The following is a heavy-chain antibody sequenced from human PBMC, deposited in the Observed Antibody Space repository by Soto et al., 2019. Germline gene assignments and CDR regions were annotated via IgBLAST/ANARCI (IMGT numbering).Heavy chain of an antibody. V-gene: IGHV3-53*01. CDR3: ARDRVESGYPEYFQH. D-gene: IGHD3-22*01. CDR2: IYSGGST. J-gene: IGHJ1*01. CDR1: GFTVSSNY. Sequence: EVQLVESGGGLIQPGGSLRLSCAASGFTVSSNYMSWVRQSPGKVLEWVSVIYSGGSTYYADSVKGRFTISRDNSKNTLYLQMNSLRAADTAVYYCARDRVESGYPEYFQHWGQGTLVTVSS.